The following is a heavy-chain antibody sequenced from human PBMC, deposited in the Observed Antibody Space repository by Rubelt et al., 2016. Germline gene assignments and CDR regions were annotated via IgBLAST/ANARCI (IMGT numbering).Heavy chain of an antibody. CDR1: GGSIISYY. V-gene: IGHV4-59*01. D-gene: IGHD3-22*01. Sequence: QVQLQESGPGLVKPSETLSLTCTISGGSIISYYWSWIRLPPGKGLEWIGYIHYSGSTNYNPSLKSRLTISLDTSKNQFSLKLSSVTAADTAVYYCAREKSYDSSGDYQYFDYWGQGTLVTVSS. CDR2: IHYSGST. J-gene: IGHJ4*02. CDR3: AREKSYDSSGDYQYFDY.